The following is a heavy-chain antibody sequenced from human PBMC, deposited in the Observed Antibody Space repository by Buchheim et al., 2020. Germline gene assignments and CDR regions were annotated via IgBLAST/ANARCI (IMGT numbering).Heavy chain of an antibody. CDR1: GGSISSYY. CDR2: IYYSGST. J-gene: IGHJ6*02. CDR3: ARAYSTADSDYYYYYGMDV. V-gene: IGHV4-59*01. D-gene: IGHD2-15*01. Sequence: QVQLQESGPGLVKPSETLSLTCTVSGGSISSYYWSWIRQPPGKGLEWIGYIYYSGSTNYNPSLKSRVTISVDTSKNQFSLKLSSVTAADTAVYYCARAYSTADSDYYYYYGMDVWGQGTT.